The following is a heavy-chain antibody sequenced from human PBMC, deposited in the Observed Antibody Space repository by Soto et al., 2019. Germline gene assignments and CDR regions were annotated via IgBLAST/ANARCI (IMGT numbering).Heavy chain of an antibody. V-gene: IGHV1-69*02. CDR3: ARVMAHYCSSTSCYRGVDYYYYYGMDV. Sequence: ASVKVSCKASGGTFSSYTISWVRQAPGQGLEWMGRIIPILGIANYAQKFQGRVTITADKSTSTAYMELSSLRSEDTAVYYCARVMAHYCSSTSCYRGVDYYYYYGMDVWG. D-gene: IGHD2-2*02. CDR2: IIPILGIA. J-gene: IGHJ6*02. CDR1: GGTFSSYT.